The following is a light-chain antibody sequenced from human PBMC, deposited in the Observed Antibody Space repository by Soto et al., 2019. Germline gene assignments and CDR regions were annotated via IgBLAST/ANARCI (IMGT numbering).Light chain of an antibody. CDR2: EVS. CDR3: SSYTNSSTLRV. Sequence: QAVVTQPASVSGSPGQSITISCTGTSSDVGGYNYVSWYQQHPGKAPKLMIYEVSNRPSGVSNRFSGSKSGNTASLTISGLQAEDEADYYCSSYTNSSTLRVFGGGTKLTVL. J-gene: IGLJ3*02. V-gene: IGLV2-14*01. CDR1: SSDVGGYNY.